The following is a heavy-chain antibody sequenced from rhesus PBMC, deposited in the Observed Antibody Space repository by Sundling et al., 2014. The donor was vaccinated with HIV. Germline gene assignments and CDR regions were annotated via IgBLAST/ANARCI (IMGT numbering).Heavy chain of an antibody. CDR2: ISYSGNT. CDR1: GGSFSSGYYH. CDR3: GRETLEGYSTDV. D-gene: IGHD1-44*02. Sequence: QVQLQESGPGLVKPSETLSLTCAVSGGSFSSGYYHWTWIRQPPGKGLEWIGYISYSGNTSYNPSLKSRVTISRDTSKNQFSLNLNSMTAADTAVYYCGRETLEGYSTDVWGPGVLVTVSS. V-gene: IGHV4-122*02. J-gene: IGHJ5-1*01.